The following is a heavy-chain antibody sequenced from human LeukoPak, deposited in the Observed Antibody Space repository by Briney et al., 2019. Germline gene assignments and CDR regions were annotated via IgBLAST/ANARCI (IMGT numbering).Heavy chain of an antibody. CDR2: ISWNSGSI. CDR3: AKDMGYGSGSYHYYYYYGMDV. J-gene: IGHJ6*02. Sequence: GGSLRLSCAASGFTFDDYAMHWVRQAPGKGLEWVSGISWNSGSIGYADSVKGRFTISRDNAKNSLYLHMNSLRAEDTALYYCAKDMGYGSGSYHYYYYYGMDVWGQGTTVTVSS. CDR1: GFTFDDYA. V-gene: IGHV3-9*01. D-gene: IGHD3-10*01.